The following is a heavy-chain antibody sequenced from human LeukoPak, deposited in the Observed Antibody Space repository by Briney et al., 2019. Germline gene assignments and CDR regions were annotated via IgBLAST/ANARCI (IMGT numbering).Heavy chain of an antibody. CDR2: ISSSSRYI. CDR1: GFTFSTYS. V-gene: IGHV3-21*04. Sequence: PGGSLRLSCAASGFTFSTYSMNWVRQAPGKGLEWVSSISSSSRYIYYADSVKGRFTISRDNAKNSLYLQMNSLRSEDMALYYCVKDKTDFWSGYFDYWGQGTLVTVSS. D-gene: IGHD3-3*01. J-gene: IGHJ4*02. CDR3: VKDKTDFWSGYFDY.